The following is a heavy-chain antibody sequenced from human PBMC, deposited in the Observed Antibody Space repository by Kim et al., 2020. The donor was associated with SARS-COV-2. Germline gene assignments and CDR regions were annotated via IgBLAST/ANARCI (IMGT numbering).Heavy chain of an antibody. J-gene: IGHJ6*02. D-gene: IGHD3-10*01. V-gene: IGHV5-51*01. Sequence: PSFQGQVTISADKSISTAYLQWSSLKASDTAMYYCARASYYYGSYYGMDVWGQGTTVTVSS. CDR3: ARASYYYGSYYGMDV.